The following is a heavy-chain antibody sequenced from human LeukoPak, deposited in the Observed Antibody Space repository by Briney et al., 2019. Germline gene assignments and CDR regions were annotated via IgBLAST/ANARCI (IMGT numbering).Heavy chain of an antibody. J-gene: IGHJ5*02. D-gene: IGHD2-2*01. CDR2: VNEDGTEK. Sequence: GGSMRLSCGTSGFTFTNNWMSWVRQAPGKGPERVATVNEDGTEKYYVDSVKGRFTISRDNGKRSLYVQMNSLRVEDTAVYYCARGVGWFDPWGQGTLVTVSS. V-gene: IGHV3-7*01. CDR3: ARGVGWFDP. CDR1: GFTFTNNW.